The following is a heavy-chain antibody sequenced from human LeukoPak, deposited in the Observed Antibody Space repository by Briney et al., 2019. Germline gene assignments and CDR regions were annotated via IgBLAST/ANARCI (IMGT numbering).Heavy chain of an antibody. CDR3: ARDRRYASFDS. CDR2: IGGSGGFTT. J-gene: IGHJ4*02. Sequence: AGGSLRLSCEASGFTFSNYGMNWVRQAPGKGLEWVSGIGGSGGFTTYFADSVKGRFTISRDNSKNTLYLQMNSLRADDTALYYCARDRRYASFDSWGQGTLVTVSS. D-gene: IGHD1-1*01. V-gene: IGHV3-23*01. CDR1: GFTFSNYG.